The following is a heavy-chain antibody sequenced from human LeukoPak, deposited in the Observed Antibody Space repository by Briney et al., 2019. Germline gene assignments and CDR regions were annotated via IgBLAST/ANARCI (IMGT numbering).Heavy chain of an antibody. Sequence: SSETLSLTCTVSGGSISSYYWSWIRQPPGKGLEWIGYIYYSGGTNYNPSLKSRVTISVDTSKNHFSLKLSSVTAADTAVYYCARVESSGWYYYFDYWGQGTLVTVSS. CDR3: ARVESSGWYYYFDY. CDR2: IYYSGGT. D-gene: IGHD6-19*01. J-gene: IGHJ4*02. CDR1: GGSISSYY. V-gene: IGHV4-59*01.